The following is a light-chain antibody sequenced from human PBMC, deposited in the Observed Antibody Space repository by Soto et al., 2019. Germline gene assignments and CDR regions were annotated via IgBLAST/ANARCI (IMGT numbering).Light chain of an antibody. CDR3: QQRNSYPIT. Sequence: HMIHSPSTLSGSVGDRVTITCRASQTISSWLAWYQQKPGKAPKLLIYKASTLKSGVPSRFSGSGSGTEFTLTISSLQPEDFATYYCQQRNSYPITFGQGTRLDI. J-gene: IGKJ5*01. CDR2: KAS. CDR1: QTISSW. V-gene: IGKV1-5*03.